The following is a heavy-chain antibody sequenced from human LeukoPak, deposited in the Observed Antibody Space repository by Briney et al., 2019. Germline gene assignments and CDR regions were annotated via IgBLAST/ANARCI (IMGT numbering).Heavy chain of an antibody. CDR2: INPNSGGA. Sequence: ASVKVSCKASGYTFTGYYMHWVRQAPGQGLEWMGRINPNSGGANYAQKFQGRVTMTRDTSISTAYMELSRLRSDDTAVYYCARDPRIAVAGKYFDYWGQGTLVTVSS. J-gene: IGHJ4*02. CDR3: ARDPRIAVAGKYFDY. V-gene: IGHV1-2*06. D-gene: IGHD6-19*01. CDR1: GYTFTGYY.